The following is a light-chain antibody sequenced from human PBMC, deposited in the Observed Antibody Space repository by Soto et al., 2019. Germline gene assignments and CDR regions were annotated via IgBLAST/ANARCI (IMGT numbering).Light chain of an antibody. V-gene: IGLV1-47*02. Sequence: QSALTQPPSASGTPGQPVFISCSGSSSNIGGTNYAYWYQQLPGAAPKLLMHSNNLRPSGVPERISGSTVGTAASLAISGLRSDDEAVYYCASWDDRLGAVIFGGGTKLTVL. CDR2: SNN. J-gene: IGLJ2*01. CDR1: SSNIGGTNY. CDR3: ASWDDRLGAVI.